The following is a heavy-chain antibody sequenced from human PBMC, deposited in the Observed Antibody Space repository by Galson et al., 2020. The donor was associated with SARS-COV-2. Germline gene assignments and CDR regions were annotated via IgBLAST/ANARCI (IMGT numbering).Heavy chain of an antibody. CDR1: GYMFSSFA. D-gene: IGHD3-22*01. CDR2: ISTYSGKS. CDR3: ARGGGYFYDSGEGGIFDY. V-gene: IGHV1-18*01. J-gene: IGHJ4*02. Sequence: ASVKVSCKGSGYMFSSFAITWVRQAPGQGLEWMGWISTYSGKSDSAQKLQGRVTMTTDPSTTTAYMELRSLRSDDTAVYYCARGGGYFYDSGEGGIFDYWGQGTLVTVSS.